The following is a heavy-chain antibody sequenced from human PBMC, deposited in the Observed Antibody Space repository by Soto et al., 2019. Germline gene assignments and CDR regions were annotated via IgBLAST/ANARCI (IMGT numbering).Heavy chain of an antibody. J-gene: IGHJ4*02. Sequence: QLQLQESGPGLVKPSETLSLTCTVSGGSISSSSYYWGWIRQPPGKGLEWIGSIYYSGSTYSNPSLKSRVTISVDTSKNQFSLKLSSVTAADTAVYCCARQGGSGWYGQLYYFDYWGQGTLVTVSS. CDR2: IYYSGST. CDR1: GGSISSSSYY. CDR3: ARQGGSGWYGQLYYFDY. V-gene: IGHV4-39*01. D-gene: IGHD6-19*01.